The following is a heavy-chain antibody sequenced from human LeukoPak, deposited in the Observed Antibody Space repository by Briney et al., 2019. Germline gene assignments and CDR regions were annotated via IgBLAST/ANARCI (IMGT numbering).Heavy chain of an antibody. Sequence: SCKASGGTFSSYAISWVRQAPGQGLEWIGYIYYSGSTNYNPSLKSRVTISVDTSKNQFSLKLSSVTAADTAVYYCARDHTTRDAFDIWGQGTMVTVSS. CDR1: GGTFSSYA. J-gene: IGHJ3*02. V-gene: IGHV4-59*01. D-gene: IGHD1-14*01. CDR3: ARDHTTRDAFDI. CDR2: IYYSGST.